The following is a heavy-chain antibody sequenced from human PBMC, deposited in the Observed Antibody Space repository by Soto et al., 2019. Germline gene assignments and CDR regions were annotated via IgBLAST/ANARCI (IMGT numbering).Heavy chain of an antibody. D-gene: IGHD1-26*01. CDR1: CVSDNSGDYY. V-gene: IGHV4-61*08. Sequence: SETLSLTRTVSCVSDNSGDYYWSWIQQPPGKGLEWIGYLYYSGITNYNPSLKSRVTISADTSKNQFALKLRSVTAADAAIYYCARVTVAVPATTHYFDYWGQGTPVTVS. CDR2: LYYSGIT. J-gene: IGHJ4*02. CDR3: ARVTVAVPATTHYFDY.